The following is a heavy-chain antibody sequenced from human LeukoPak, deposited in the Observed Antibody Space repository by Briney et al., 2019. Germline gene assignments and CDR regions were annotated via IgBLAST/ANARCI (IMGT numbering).Heavy chain of an antibody. Sequence: SETLSLTSTAAAGSILSYYWSWIRQPPGKGLEWIGYIYYSGSTNYNPSLKSRVTISVDTSKNQFSLKLSSVTAADTAVYYCARGPSVRLYYYGMGVWGQGTTVTVSS. CDR1: AGSILSYY. V-gene: IGHV4-59*01. J-gene: IGHJ6*02. CDR3: ARGPSVRLYYYGMGV. CDR2: IYYSGST.